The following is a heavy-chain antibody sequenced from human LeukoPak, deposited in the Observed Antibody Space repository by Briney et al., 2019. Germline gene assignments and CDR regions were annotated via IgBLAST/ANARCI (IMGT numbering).Heavy chain of an antibody. V-gene: IGHV1-18*01. D-gene: IGHD3-10*01. CDR1: GYTFTSYG. Sequence: GASVKVSCKASGYTFTSYGISWVRQAPGQGLEWMGWISAYNSNTNYAQKLQGRVTMTTDTSTSTAYMELRSLRSDDTAVYYCARGGIGYYGSGFPFDYWGQGTLVTVSS. J-gene: IGHJ4*02. CDR3: ARGGIGYYGSGFPFDY. CDR2: ISAYNSNT.